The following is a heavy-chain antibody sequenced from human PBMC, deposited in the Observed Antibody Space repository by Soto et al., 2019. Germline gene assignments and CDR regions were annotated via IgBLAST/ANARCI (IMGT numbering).Heavy chain of an antibody. CDR2: FNPNSGGT. J-gene: IGHJ4*02. CDR1: GYTFTGYQ. CDR3: ARGRTIVSPGN. Sequence: QVQVVQSGAEVKKPGASVKVSCKASGYTFTGYQMHWVRQAPGQGLEWMGWFNPNSGGTNYAQKFQGRVTMNGDTSISTAYMELNRLTSDDTAVYFCARGRTIVSPGNWCQGTLVSVSS. D-gene: IGHD2-21*01. V-gene: IGHV1-2*02.